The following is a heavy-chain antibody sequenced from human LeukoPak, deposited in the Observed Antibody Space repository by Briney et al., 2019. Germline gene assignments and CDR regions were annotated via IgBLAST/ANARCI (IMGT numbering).Heavy chain of an antibody. J-gene: IGHJ4*02. CDR2: INPGGSST. CDR1: GFTFSNYW. D-gene: IGHD4-11*01. Sequence: GGSLRLSCAASGFTFSNYWMHWVRQVPGKGLVWVSRINPGGSSTTYADSVKGRFTISRDNAKDTLYLQMNSLRAEDTAVYYCARSNQADDYWGQGTLVTVSS. CDR3: ARSNQADDY. V-gene: IGHV3-74*01.